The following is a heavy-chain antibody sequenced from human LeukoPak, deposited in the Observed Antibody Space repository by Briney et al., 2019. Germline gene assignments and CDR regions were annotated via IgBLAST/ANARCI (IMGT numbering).Heavy chain of an antibody. CDR2: ISGSDDNT. V-gene: IGHV3-23*01. J-gene: IGHJ4*02. CDR3: ANDFDH. CDR1: GFTFNNYA. Sequence: GGSLRLSCAASGFTFNNYAMSWVRQAPWKGLEWVSTISGSDDNTYYADSVKGRFTISRDISKNTLYLQMNSLRADDTAVYYCANDFDHWGQGTLVTVSS.